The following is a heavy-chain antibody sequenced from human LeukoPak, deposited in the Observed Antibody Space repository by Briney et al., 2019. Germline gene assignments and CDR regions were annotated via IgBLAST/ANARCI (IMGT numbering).Heavy chain of an antibody. CDR3: AKDLRGSYLGYYFDN. D-gene: IGHD1-26*01. Sequence: GGSLRLSCASSGFTFRSYAMSWVRQAPGKGLEWVSAISGSGGGGSGGNPYYADSVKGRFTISRDDSKNTLDLQMNSLRAEDTAVYYCAKDLRGSYLGYYFDNWGQGTLVTVSS. CDR1: GFTFRSYA. V-gene: IGHV3-23*01. J-gene: IGHJ4*02. CDR2: ISGSGGGGSGGNP.